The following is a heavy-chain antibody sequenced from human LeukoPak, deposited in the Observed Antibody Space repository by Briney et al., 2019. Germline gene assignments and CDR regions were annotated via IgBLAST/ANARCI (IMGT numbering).Heavy chain of an antibody. CDR3: ARGGVSDFDY. V-gene: IGHV4-61*02. Sequence: SQTLSLTCTVSGGSISSGSYYWSWIRQPAGKGLEWIGRFHTSGSTDYNPSLKSRVSISVDTSKNHFSLKLGSVTAADTAVYYCARGGVSDFDYWGQGTLVTVSS. CDR1: GGSISSGSYY. CDR2: FHTSGST. J-gene: IGHJ4*02. D-gene: IGHD3-10*01.